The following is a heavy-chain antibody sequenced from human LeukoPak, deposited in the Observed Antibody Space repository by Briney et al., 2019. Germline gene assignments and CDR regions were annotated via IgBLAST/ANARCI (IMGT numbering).Heavy chain of an antibody. CDR3: AGRADRYCSGGSCPLSWWYFDL. Sequence: GESLKISCKASGYSFPGYWIGWVRQMPGKGLEWMGIIYPGDSDTRYSPSFQGQVTISADKSISTTCLQWSSLKASDTAMYYCAGRADRYCSGGSCPLSWWYFDLWGRGTLVTVSS. CDR1: GYSFPGYW. D-gene: IGHD2-15*01. V-gene: IGHV5-51*01. J-gene: IGHJ2*01. CDR2: IYPGDSDT.